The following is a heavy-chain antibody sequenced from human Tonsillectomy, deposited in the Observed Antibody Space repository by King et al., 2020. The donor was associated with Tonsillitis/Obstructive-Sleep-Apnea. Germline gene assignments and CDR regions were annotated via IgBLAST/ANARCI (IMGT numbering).Heavy chain of an antibody. CDR1: GFTFNGYW. D-gene: IGHD1-14*01. CDR3: ATDPPG. Sequence: EVQLVESGGGWVQPGGSLRLSCAASGFTFNGYWMSWVRQAPGKGLEWVANIDQDGNEKYYVDSVKGRFTISRDNAGYSLYLQMHDLRAEDTAVYYCATDPPGWGQGTLVTVSS. CDR2: IDQDGNEK. J-gene: IGHJ4*02. V-gene: IGHV3-7*01.